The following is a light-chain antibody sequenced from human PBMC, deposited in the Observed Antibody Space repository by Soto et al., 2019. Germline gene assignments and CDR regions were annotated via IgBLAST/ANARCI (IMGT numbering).Light chain of an antibody. CDR3: QQYAASPRT. CDR1: QSVSNAY. J-gene: IGKJ1*01. V-gene: IGKV3-20*01. Sequence: EIVLTQSPGTLSLSPRERATLSCRASQSVSNAYLAWYQHKVGQSPRLLIYGASNRAPGIPDRFSGSGSGTDFTLTISRREPEDFALYYCQQYAASPRTFGQGTQVEVK. CDR2: GAS.